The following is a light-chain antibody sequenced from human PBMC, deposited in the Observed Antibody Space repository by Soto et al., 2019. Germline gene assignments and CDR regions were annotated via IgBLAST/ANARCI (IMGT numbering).Light chain of an antibody. CDR1: SSDVGGYNY. Sequence: QSALTQPASVSGSPGQSITISCTGTSSDVGGYNYGSWYQQHPGKAHQLMIYEVSNRPSGVSNRCSGSKSGNTASLTISGLQAEDEADYYCSSYTSSSTVVFGGGTQLTVL. CDR2: EVS. J-gene: IGLJ2*01. CDR3: SSYTSSSTVV. V-gene: IGLV2-14*01.